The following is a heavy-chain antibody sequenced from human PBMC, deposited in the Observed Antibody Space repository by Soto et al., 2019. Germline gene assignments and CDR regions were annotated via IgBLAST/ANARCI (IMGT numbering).Heavy chain of an antibody. D-gene: IGHD6-13*01. CDR2: ISGSGGST. J-gene: IGHJ5*02. CDR3: AQVGSSWYNWFDP. CDR1: GFTFSSYA. V-gene: IGHV3-23*01. Sequence: HPGGSLRLSCAASGFTFSSYAMSGVRQAPGKGLEWVSGISGSGGSTYYADSVKGRFTISRDNSKNTLYLQMNSLRAEDTAVYYCAQVGSSWYNWFDPWGQGTLVTVSS.